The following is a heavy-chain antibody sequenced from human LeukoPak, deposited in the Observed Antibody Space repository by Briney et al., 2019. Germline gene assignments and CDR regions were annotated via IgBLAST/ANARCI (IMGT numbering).Heavy chain of an antibody. J-gene: IGHJ5*02. CDR2: IRYDGSNK. CDR3: AKCGSSGWYLGWFDP. V-gene: IGHV3-30*02. Sequence: GGSLRLSCAASGFTFSSDAMHWVRQTPGKGLEWVAFIRYDGSNKYYADSVKGRFTISRDNSKNTLYLQMNSLRAEDTAVYYCAKCGSSGWYLGWFDPWGQGTLVTVSS. CDR1: GFTFSSDA. D-gene: IGHD6-19*01.